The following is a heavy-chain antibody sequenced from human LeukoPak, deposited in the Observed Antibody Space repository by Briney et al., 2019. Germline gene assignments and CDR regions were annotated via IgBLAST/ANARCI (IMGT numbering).Heavy chain of an antibody. CDR1: GGSFSGYY. CDR3: ARKGGSAAAAGTYTPRPFDY. CDR2: INHSGST. V-gene: IGHV4-34*01. D-gene: IGHD6-13*01. J-gene: IGHJ4*02. Sequence: QTSETLSLTCAVYGGSFSGYYWSWIRQPPGKGLEWIGEINHSGSTNYNPSLKSRVTISVDTSKNQFSLKLSSVTAADTAVYYCARKGGSAAAAGTYTPRPFDYWGQGTLVTVSS.